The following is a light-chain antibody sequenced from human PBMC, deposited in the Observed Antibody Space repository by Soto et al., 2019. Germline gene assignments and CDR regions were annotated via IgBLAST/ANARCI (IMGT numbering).Light chain of an antibody. V-gene: IGKV3-15*01. CDR1: QSVNSD. CDR3: QQYSQWPLYT. CDR2: DAS. J-gene: IGKJ2*01. Sequence: EIVMTQSPATVPASPGERVTLSCRASQSVNSDLAWYQQTPGQAPRPLIYDASTRAAGVPARFSGSGSGTECTLTISSLQSEDFALYYCQQYSQWPLYTFGQGTKV.